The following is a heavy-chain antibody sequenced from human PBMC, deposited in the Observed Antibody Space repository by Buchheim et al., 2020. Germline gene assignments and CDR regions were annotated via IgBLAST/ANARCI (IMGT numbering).Heavy chain of an antibody. CDR1: GGSISSSSYY. Sequence: QLQLQESGPGLVKPSETLSLTCTVSGGSISSSSYYWGWIRQPPGKGLEWIGSIYYSGSTYYNPSLKSRVTISVDTSKNQFSLKLSSVTAADTAVYYCAQSSGGDPMTTVTTYFWFDPWGQGTL. CDR3: AQSSGGDPMTTVTTYFWFDP. J-gene: IGHJ5*02. V-gene: IGHV4-39*07. CDR2: IYYSGST. D-gene: IGHD4-11*01.